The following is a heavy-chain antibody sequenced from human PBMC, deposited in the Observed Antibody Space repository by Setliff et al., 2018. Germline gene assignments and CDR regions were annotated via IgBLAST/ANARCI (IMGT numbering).Heavy chain of an antibody. V-gene: IGHV4-39*01. CDR2: IYYRGDT. Sequence: ASETLSLTCTVSGASLSSGTYYWGWIRQPPGKGLEWIGRIYYRGDTYYNASLKGRLTISVDTAQNQFSLRLTSVTAADTAVYYCASLAGRLGSPFDHWGQGNMVTVSS. CDR3: ASLAGRLGSPFDH. CDR1: GASLSSGTYY. D-gene: IGHD3-10*01. J-gene: IGHJ4*02.